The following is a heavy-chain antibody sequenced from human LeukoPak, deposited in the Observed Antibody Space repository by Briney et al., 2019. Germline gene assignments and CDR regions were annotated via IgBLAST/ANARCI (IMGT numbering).Heavy chain of an antibody. CDR2: INSDGSIT. Sequence: GGSLRLSCAASGFTFTTYWMHWVRQAPGKGLVWVSHINSDGSITSYADSVKGRFTISRDNAKNSLYLQMNSLRDEDTAVYYCARDYYGDYYFDHWGQGTLVPVSS. CDR1: GFTFTTYW. CDR3: ARDYYGDYYFDH. V-gene: IGHV3-74*01. J-gene: IGHJ4*02. D-gene: IGHD4-17*01.